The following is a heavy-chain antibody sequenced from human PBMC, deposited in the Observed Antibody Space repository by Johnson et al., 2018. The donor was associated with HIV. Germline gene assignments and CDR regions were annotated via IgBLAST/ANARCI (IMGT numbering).Heavy chain of an antibody. CDR3: ARDLHDSSGYYYEGDAFDI. V-gene: IGHV3-74*01. J-gene: IGHJ3*02. D-gene: IGHD3-22*01. Sequence: EQLVESGGGLVQPGGSLRLSCAASGFTFSSYWMHWVRQAPGKGLVWVSRINSDGSSTSYADSVKGRFTISRDNAKNTLYLQMNSLIAEETAVYYCARDLHDSSGYYYEGDAFDIWGQGTMVTVSS. CDR2: INSDGSST. CDR1: GFTFSSYW.